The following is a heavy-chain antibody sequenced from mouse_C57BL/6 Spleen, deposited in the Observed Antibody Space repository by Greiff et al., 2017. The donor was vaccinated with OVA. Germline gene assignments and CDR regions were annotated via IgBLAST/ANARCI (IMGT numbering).Heavy chain of an antibody. J-gene: IGHJ1*03. CDR3: ARREGTTVVRGYFDV. V-gene: IGHV1-39*01. D-gene: IGHD1-1*01. Sequence: EVKLQESGPELVKPGASVKISCKASGYSFTDYNMNWVKQSNGKSLEWIGVINPNYGTTSYNQKFKGKATLTVDQSSSTAYMQLNSLTSEDSAVYYCARREGTTVVRGYFDVWGTGTTVTVSS. CDR1: GYSFTDYN. CDR2: INPNYGTT.